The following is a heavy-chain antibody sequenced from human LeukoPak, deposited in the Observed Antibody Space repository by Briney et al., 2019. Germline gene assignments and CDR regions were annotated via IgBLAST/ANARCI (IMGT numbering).Heavy chain of an antibody. CDR3: ARDPSIVVVPAANNWFDP. CDR1: GYSISSGYY. J-gene: IGHJ5*02. V-gene: IGHV4-38-2*02. Sequence: SETLSLTCTVSGYSISSGYYWGWIRQPPGQGLEWIGSIYHSGSTYYNPSLKSRVTISVDTSKNQFSLKLSSVTAADTAVYYCARDPSIVVVPAANNWFDPWGQGTLVTVSS. CDR2: IYHSGST. D-gene: IGHD2-2*01.